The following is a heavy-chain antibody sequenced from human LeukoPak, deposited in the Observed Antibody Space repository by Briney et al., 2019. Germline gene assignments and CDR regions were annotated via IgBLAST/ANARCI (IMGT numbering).Heavy chain of an antibody. J-gene: IGHJ6*02. CDR1: GGSFSGYY. CDR3: ARARYCSGGSCYRAHYCYYGMDV. CDR2: INHSGST. V-gene: IGHV4-34*01. D-gene: IGHD2-15*01. Sequence: PSETLSLTCAVYGGSFSGYYWSWIRQPPGKGLEWIGEINHSGSTNYNPSLKSRVTISVDTSKNQFSLKLSSVTAADTAVYYCARARYCSGGSCYRAHYCYYGMDVWGQGTTVTVSS.